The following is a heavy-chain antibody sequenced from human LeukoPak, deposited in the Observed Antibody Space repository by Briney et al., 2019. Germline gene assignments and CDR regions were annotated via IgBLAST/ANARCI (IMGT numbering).Heavy chain of an antibody. CDR3: ATGAAIRSYYYGMDV. CDR2: IIPIFGTA. D-gene: IGHD2-21*01. J-gene: IGHJ6*02. CDR1: GGTFSSYA. V-gene: IGHV1-69*01. Sequence: SVKVSCKASGGTFSSYAISWVRQAPGQGLEWMGGIIPIFGTANYAQKFQGRITITADESTSTAYMELSSLRSEDTAVYYCATGAAIRSYYYGMDVWGQGTTVTVSS.